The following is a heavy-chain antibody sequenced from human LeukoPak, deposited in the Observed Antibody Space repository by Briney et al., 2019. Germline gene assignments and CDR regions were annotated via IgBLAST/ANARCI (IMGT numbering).Heavy chain of an antibody. V-gene: IGHV3-30*03. D-gene: IGHD5-18*01. CDR2: ISYDGGLK. J-gene: IGHJ4*02. CDR3: ARAIETTWIQLWQSVGY. CDR1: GFTFSNYG. Sequence: GGSLRLSCAASGFTFSNYGMHWVRQAPGKGLEWVAVISYDGGLKNYGDSVKGRFTISRDNSKNTLYLQMNSLRAEDTAVYYCARAIETTWIQLWQSVGYWGQGTLVTVSS.